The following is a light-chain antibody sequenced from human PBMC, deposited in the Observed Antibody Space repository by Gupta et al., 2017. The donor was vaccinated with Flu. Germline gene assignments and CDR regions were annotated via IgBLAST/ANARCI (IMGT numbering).Light chain of an antibody. V-gene: IGLV6-57*01. J-gene: IGLJ2*01. CDR3: QSSDSVTRDGV. CDR2: EVD. Sequence: NFMLTQPHSVSESPGKTVTISCTRSSGSIATTYVQWYQQRPGSSPNTVSFEVDRRPSGVPDRFSGSIDSASNSASRKILGLKTEGEADDFCQSSDSVTRDGVVGGGTKLTVL. CDR1: SGSIATTY.